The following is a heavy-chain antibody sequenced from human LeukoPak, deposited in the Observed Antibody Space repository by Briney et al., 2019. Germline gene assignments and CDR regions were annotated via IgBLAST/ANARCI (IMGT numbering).Heavy chain of an antibody. Sequence: PSETLSLTCTVSGGSISSSSYYWGWIRQPPGKGLEWIGEINHSGSTNYNPSLKSRVTISVDTSKNQFSLKLSSVTAADTAVYYCARGRRLVRMIYYYYYMDVWGKGTTVTVSS. CDR1: GGSISSSSYY. J-gene: IGHJ6*03. CDR2: INHSGST. CDR3: ARGRRLVRMIYYYYYMDV. D-gene: IGHD6-19*01. V-gene: IGHV4-39*07.